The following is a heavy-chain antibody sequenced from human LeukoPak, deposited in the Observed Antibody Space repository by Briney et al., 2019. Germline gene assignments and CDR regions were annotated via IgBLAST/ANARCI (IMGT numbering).Heavy chain of an antibody. Sequence: ASVKVSCKASGGTFSSYAISWVRQAPGQGLEWMGGIIPIFGTANYAQKFQGRVTITADESTSTAYMELRSLRSDDTAVYYCARDTVAGQGVWFDPWGQGTLVTVSS. D-gene: IGHD6-19*01. J-gene: IGHJ5*02. CDR2: IIPIFGTA. V-gene: IGHV1-69*13. CDR3: ARDTVAGQGVWFDP. CDR1: GGTFSSYA.